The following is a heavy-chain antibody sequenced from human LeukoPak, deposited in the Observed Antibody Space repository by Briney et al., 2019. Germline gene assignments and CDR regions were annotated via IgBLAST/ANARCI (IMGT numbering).Heavy chain of an antibody. CDR1: GGSITSSAFH. J-gene: IGHJ6*03. D-gene: IGHD3-3*01. V-gene: IGHV4-39*01. CDR2: IFYNEST. CDR3: ARQGASIFGTVGYYYYMDV. Sequence: SETLSLTCTVPGGSITSSAFHWGWIRQSPGKGLEWVGTIFYNESTNYNPSLKSRLTISVGKSKNQFYVKLTSVTAADTTVYYCARQGASIFGTVGYYYYMDVWGKGTTVTVSS.